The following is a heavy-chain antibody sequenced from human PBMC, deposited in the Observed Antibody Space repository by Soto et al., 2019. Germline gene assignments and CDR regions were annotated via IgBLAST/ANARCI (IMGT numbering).Heavy chain of an antibody. CDR2: INAGNGNT. Sequence: ASVKVSCRASGYTFTSYAMHWVRQAPGQRLEWMGWINAGNGNTKYSQKFKGRVTITRDTSASTAYMELRSLGSEDTAVYYCARGVVVAATPLPGTAMDPYYDYGLDVWGQGTMVTVSS. CDR3: ARGVVVAATPLPGTAMDPYYDYGLDV. D-gene: IGHD2-15*01. CDR1: GYTFTSYA. V-gene: IGHV1-3*01. J-gene: IGHJ6*02.